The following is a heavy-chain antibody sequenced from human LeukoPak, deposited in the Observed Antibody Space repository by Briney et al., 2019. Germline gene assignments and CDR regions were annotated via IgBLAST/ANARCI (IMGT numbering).Heavy chain of an antibody. Sequence: SETLSLTCTVSGGSVSSSIYYWGWIRQPPGKGLEWIGSIYYSGSTSYNPSLKSRVTISADTSKNQFSLKPSSVTAADTAVYYCARHERSSSSNPPFDYWGQGTLVTVSS. CDR3: ARHERSSSSNPPFDY. V-gene: IGHV4-39*01. J-gene: IGHJ4*02. CDR2: IYYSGST. CDR1: GGSVSSSIYY. D-gene: IGHD6-6*01.